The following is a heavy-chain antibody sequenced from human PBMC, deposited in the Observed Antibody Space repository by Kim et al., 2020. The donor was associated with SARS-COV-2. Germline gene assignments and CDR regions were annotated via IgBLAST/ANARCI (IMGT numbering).Heavy chain of an antibody. Sequence: GGSLRLSCAASGFTFSSYAMHWVRQAPGKGLEWVAVISYDGSNKYYADSVKGRFTISRDNSKNTLYLQMNSLRAEDTAVYYCAREWDTMVRGVTLDAFD. V-gene: IGHV3-30*04. CDR1: GFTFSSYA. D-gene: IGHD3-10*01. CDR2: ISYDGSNK. CDR3: AREWDTMVRGVTLDAFD. J-gene: IGHJ3*02.